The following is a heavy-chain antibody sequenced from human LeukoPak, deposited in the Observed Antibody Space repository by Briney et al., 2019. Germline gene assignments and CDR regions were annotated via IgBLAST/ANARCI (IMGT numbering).Heavy chain of an antibody. D-gene: IGHD3-22*01. CDR1: GGSISSGSYY. Sequence: SETLSLTCSVSGGSISSGSYYWSWIRQPAGKGLEWIGRIYTSGSTNYNPSLKSRVTISVDTSKNQFSLKLSSVTAADTAVYYCAREPSITMIAVPVYWGQGTLVTVSS. CDR2: IYTSGST. J-gene: IGHJ4*02. V-gene: IGHV4-61*02. CDR3: AREPSITMIAVPVY.